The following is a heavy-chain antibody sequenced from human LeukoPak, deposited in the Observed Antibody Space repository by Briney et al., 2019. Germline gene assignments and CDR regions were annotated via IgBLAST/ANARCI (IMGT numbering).Heavy chain of an antibody. CDR1: GYTFTGYY. D-gene: IGHD3-16*01. CDR3: ARDGGIESYGMDV. Sequence: ASVKVSCKASGYTFTGYYMHWVRQAAGQGLEWMGWINPNSGGTKYAQKFQGRVTMTRDTSISTAYMELSRLRSDDTAVYYCARDGGIESYGMDVWGQGTTVTVSS. V-gene: IGHV1-2*02. J-gene: IGHJ6*02. CDR2: INPNSGGT.